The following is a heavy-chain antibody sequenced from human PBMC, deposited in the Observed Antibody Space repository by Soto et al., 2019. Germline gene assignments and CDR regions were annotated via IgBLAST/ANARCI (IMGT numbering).Heavy chain of an antibody. CDR3: TTGSLFDIVTGSEDY. Sequence: GGSLRLSCAASGFTFSSYAMHWVRQTPGKGLEWVAVISYDGGDKYYADSVKGRFTISRDDSKSILYLQLNSLKIEDTAVYYCTTGSLFDIVTGSEDYWGQGNQVTVSS. CDR1: GFTFSSYA. V-gene: IGHV3-30-3*01. D-gene: IGHD3-9*01. J-gene: IGHJ4*02. CDR2: ISYDGGDK.